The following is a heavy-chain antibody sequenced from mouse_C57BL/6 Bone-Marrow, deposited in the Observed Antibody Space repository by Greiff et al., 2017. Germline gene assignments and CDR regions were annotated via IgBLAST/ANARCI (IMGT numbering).Heavy chain of an antibody. D-gene: IGHD1-1*01. CDR3: ARGTTTVVGDY. Sequence: EVKLLESGGGLVKPGGSLKLSCAASGFTFSSYAMSWVRQTPGKRLEWVATISGGGSYTYYPDNVKGRFTISRDNAKNNLYLQMSQLKSEDTAMYYCARGTTTVVGDYWGQGTTLTVSS. V-gene: IGHV5-4*03. CDR2: ISGGGSYT. CDR1: GFTFSSYA. J-gene: IGHJ2*01.